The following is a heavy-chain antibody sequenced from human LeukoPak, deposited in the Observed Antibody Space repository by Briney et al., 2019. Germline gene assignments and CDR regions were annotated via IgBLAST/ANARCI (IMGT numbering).Heavy chain of an antibody. CDR3: ARGPRNTVTKSPFDY. V-gene: IGHV1-3*03. CDR1: GYTFTSYA. D-gene: IGHD4-11*01. CDR2: INAGNGNT. J-gene: IGHJ4*02. Sequence: ASVKVSCKASGYTFTSYAMHWVRQAPGQRLEWMGWINAGNGNTKYSQEFQGRVTITRDTSASTAYMELSSLRSEDMVVYYCARGPRNTVTKSPFDYWGQGTLVTVSS.